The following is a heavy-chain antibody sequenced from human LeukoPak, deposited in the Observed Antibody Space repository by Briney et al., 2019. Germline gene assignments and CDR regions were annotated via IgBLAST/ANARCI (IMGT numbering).Heavy chain of an antibody. CDR2: ISSSSSYI. V-gene: IGHV3-21*01. Sequence: GGTLRLSCAASGFTFSSYSMNWVRQAPGKGLEWVSSISSSSSYIYYADSVKGRFTISRDNAKNSLYLQMNSLRAEDTAVYYCARAYCSSTSCYVWPYYCMDVWGKGTTVTVSS. CDR1: GFTFSSYS. CDR3: ARAYCSSTSCYVWPYYCMDV. D-gene: IGHD2-2*01. J-gene: IGHJ6*03.